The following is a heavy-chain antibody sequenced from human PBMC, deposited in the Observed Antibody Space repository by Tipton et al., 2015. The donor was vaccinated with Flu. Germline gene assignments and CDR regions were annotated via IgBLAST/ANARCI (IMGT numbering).Heavy chain of an antibody. J-gene: IGHJ2*01. CDR2: IYTNGST. V-gene: IGHV4-4*07. D-gene: IGHD6-13*01. CDR1: GGSISSYY. CDR3: ARSARIAAGYWYFDL. Sequence: LRLSCTVSGGSISSYYWSWIRQPAGKGLEWIGRIYTNGSTNYNPSLKSRVTMSVDTSKNQFSLKLSSVTAADTAVYYCARSARIAAGYWYFDLWGRGTLVTVSS.